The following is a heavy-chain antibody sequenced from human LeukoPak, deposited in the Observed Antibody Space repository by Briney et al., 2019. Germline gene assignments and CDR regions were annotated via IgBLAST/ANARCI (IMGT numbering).Heavy chain of an antibody. Sequence: ASVKVSCKASGNTFSRYYFHWVRQAPGQGVDCVGIINPNTGGANYAQKVQGRVAMTRHTSKSTVYMELSSLTSGDTAVYYCETSDSTTGNWFDPWGQGTRVSVSS. CDR3: ETSDSTTGNWFDP. CDR2: INPNTGGA. V-gene: IGHV1-46*01. CDR1: GNTFSRYY. D-gene: IGHD2-21*01. J-gene: IGHJ5*02.